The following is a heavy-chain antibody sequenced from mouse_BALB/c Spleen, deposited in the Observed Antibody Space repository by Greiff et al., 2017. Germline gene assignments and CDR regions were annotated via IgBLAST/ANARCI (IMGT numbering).Heavy chain of an antibody. J-gene: IGHJ2*01. Sequence: EVHLVESGGGLVQPGGSRKLSCAASGFTFSSFGMHWVRQAPEKGLEWVAYISSGSSTIYYADTVKGRFTISRDNPTNTLFLQMTSLRSEDTAMYYCARSGDYDHFDYWGQGTTLTVSS. V-gene: IGHV5-17*02. CDR3: ARSGDYDHFDY. CDR1: GFTFSSFG. D-gene: IGHD2-4*01. CDR2: ISSGSSTI.